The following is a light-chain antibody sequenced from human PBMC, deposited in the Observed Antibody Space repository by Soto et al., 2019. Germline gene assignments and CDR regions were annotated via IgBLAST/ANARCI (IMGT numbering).Light chain of an antibody. CDR2: DVR. V-gene: IGLV2-14*01. J-gene: IGLJ1*01. CDR3: SSYTSSSLYV. CDR1: SSDVGGYNY. Sequence: SALTQPASVSGSPGQSITISCTGTSSDVGGYNYVSWYQQHPGKAPKLMIYDVRNRPSGVSNRFSGSKSGNTASLTISGLQAEDEADYYCSSYTSSSLYVFGTGTKVTVL.